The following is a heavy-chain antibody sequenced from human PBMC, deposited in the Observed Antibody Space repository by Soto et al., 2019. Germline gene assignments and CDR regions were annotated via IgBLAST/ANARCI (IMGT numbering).Heavy chain of an antibody. CDR1: GVSISSSSDY. Sequence: QPQLQESGPGLVKPSETLSLTCTVSGVSISSSSDYWGWNRQPPGKGLEWIGSIFYSGSTYYNPSLESRVTISIDTSKNQFSLKLSSVTAADTAVYYCVRPVNFYYYYMDVWGKGTTVTVSS. CDR3: VRPVNFYYYYMDV. V-gene: IGHV4-39*01. J-gene: IGHJ6*03. CDR2: IFYSGST.